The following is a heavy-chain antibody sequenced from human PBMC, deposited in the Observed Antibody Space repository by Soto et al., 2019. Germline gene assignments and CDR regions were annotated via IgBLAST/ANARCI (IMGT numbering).Heavy chain of an antibody. V-gene: IGHV3-30*18. CDR2: ISYDGSNK. CDR1: GFTFSSYG. Sequence: QVQLVESGGGVVQPGRSLRLSCAASGFTFSSYGMHWVRQAPGKGLAWVAVISYDGSNKYYADSVKGRFTISRDNSKNTLYLQMNSLRAEDTAVYYCAKDNCTNGVCYTNYYYMDVWGKGTTVTVSS. J-gene: IGHJ6*03. CDR3: AKDNCTNGVCYTNYYYMDV. D-gene: IGHD2-8*01.